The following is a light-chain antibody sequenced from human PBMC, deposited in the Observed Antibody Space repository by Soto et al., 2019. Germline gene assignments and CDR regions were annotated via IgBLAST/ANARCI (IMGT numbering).Light chain of an antibody. CDR2: AAS. J-gene: IGKJ1*01. Sequence: DTQMTQSPSSLTASVGDTVTITCRTRQNIVNCVNWYQQRPGKAPDLLISAASTLHSGDPSRFSGSGSGTVFTLTISSLQPEDFATYYCQKTYSGRTFGQGTKVDNK. CDR1: QNIVNC. CDR3: QKTYSGRT. V-gene: IGKV1-39*01.